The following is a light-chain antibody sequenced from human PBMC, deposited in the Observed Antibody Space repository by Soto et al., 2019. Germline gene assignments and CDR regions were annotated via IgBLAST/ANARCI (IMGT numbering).Light chain of an antibody. CDR3: ATWDIRLSGVL. CDR1: SSNIGNNY. Sequence: QSVLTQPPSVSAAPGQRVTISCSGGSSNIGNNYVSWYQQFPGKAPKLLIYDNDKRPSGIPDRFSGSTSGTSATLGITGLQTGDEADYYCATWDIRLSGVLFGGGTNVTVL. V-gene: IGLV1-51*01. CDR2: DND. J-gene: IGLJ2*01.